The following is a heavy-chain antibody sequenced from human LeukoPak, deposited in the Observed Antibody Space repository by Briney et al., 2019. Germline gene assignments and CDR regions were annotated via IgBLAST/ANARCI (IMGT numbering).Heavy chain of an antibody. CDR1: GYTFTGYY. CDR2: LNPNSGGT. V-gene: IGHV1-2*02. J-gene: IGHJ3*02. Sequence: GASVKVSCKASGYTFTGYYMHWVRQAPAQGLEWMGWLNPNSGGTNYAQKFQGRVTMTRDTSISTAYMELSRLRSDDTAVYYCARYYYDSSGRYLDAFHIWGQGTMVTVSS. D-gene: IGHD3-22*01. CDR3: ARYYYDSSGRYLDAFHI.